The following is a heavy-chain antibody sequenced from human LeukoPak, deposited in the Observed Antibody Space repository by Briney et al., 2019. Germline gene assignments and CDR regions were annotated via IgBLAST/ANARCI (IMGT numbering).Heavy chain of an antibody. CDR1: GYTFTSYG. J-gene: IGHJ5*02. V-gene: IGHV1-18*01. D-gene: IGHD6-6*01. CDR2: ISAYNGNT. Sequence: ASVKVSCKASGYTFTSYGISRVRQAPGQGLEWMGWISAYNGNTNYAQKLQGRVTMTTDTSTSTAYMELRSLRSDDTAVYYCARDRAARSMGWFDPWGQGTLVTVSS. CDR3: ARDRAARSMGWFDP.